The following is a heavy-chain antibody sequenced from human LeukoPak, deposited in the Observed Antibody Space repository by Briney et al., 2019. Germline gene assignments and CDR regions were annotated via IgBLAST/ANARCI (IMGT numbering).Heavy chain of an antibody. CDR2: IYYSGNS. V-gene: IGHV4-59*01. CDR1: GGSISTYY. CDR3: AGLGASGNGYLSWFDP. Sequence: SETLSLTCTVSGGSISTYYWSRIRQPPGKGLEWIGYIYYSGNSNYNPSLKSRVTISVDTSKNQFSLKLSSVTAADTAVYYCAGLGASGNGYLSWFDPWGQGTLVTVSS. D-gene: IGHD3-22*01. J-gene: IGHJ5*02.